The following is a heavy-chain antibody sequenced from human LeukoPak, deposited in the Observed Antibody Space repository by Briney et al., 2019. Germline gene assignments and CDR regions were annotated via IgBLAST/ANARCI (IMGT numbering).Heavy chain of an antibody. D-gene: IGHD3-22*01. Sequence: ASVKVSCKASGCTLSSYVISWVRQAPGQGLEWMGGIIPIFGTANYAQKFQGRVTITADESTSTAYMELSSLRSEDTAVYYCARAPTYYYDSSGGYYFDYWGQGTLVTVSS. CDR2: IIPIFGTA. J-gene: IGHJ4*02. CDR1: GCTLSSYV. CDR3: ARAPTYYYDSSGGYYFDY. V-gene: IGHV1-69*13.